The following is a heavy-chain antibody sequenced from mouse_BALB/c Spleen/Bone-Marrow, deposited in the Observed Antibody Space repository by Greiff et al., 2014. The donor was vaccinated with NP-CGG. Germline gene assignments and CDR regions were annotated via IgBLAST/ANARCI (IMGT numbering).Heavy chain of an antibody. Sequence: EVHLVESGGGLVKPGGSLKLSCTASGFIFSDYYMYWVRQTPEKRLEWVAAISDGGSYTYYPDSVKGRFTISRDNAKNNLYLQMSNLKSDDTAKYYCARSGEKYGAMDYWGQGTSVTVSS. CDR1: GFIFSDYY. CDR2: ISDGGSYT. D-gene: IGHD1-1*02. J-gene: IGHJ4*01. V-gene: IGHV5-4*02. CDR3: ARSGEKYGAMDY.